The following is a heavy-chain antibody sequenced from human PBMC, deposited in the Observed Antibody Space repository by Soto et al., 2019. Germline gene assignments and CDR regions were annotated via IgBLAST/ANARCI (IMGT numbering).Heavy chain of an antibody. J-gene: IGHJ4*02. Sequence: SETLSLTCTVSGGSIYRSGYYWCWIRQPPGRGLEWIGNIDYNGVTYSNPSLKSRVTISRDTSKNQFSLKLTSVTAADTALYYCGKVLVGATGHTDSDSWGPGTLVTVSS. D-gene: IGHD2-15*01. CDR2: IDYNGVT. V-gene: IGHV4-39*01. CDR1: GGSIYRSGYY. CDR3: GKVLVGATGHTDSDS.